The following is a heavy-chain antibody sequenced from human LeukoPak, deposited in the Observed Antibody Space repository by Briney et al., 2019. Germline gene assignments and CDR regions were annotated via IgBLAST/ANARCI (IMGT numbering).Heavy chain of an antibody. J-gene: IGHJ4*02. CDR3: ARVSSGWLYYFDY. Sequence: KSSETLSLTCAVYGGSFSGYDWSWIRQPPGKGLEWIGEINHSGSTNYNPSLKSRVTISVDTSKNQFSLKLSSVTAADTAVYYCARVSSGWLYYFDYWGQGTLVTVSS. D-gene: IGHD6-19*01. CDR2: INHSGST. CDR1: GGSFSGYD. V-gene: IGHV4-34*01.